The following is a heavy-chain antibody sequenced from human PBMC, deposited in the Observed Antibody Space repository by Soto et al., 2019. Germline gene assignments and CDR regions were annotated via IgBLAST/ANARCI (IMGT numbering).Heavy chain of an antibody. Sequence: SEILSLTCTVSGGSISSSSYYWGWIRHPPGKGLEWIGSIYYSGSTYYNPSLKSRVTISVDTSKNSFSLNLTSVTAADTAVYFCARLVVVAPVANAWGQGTLVTVYS. J-gene: IGHJ5*02. CDR3: ARLVVVAPVANA. CDR2: IYYSGST. V-gene: IGHV4-39*02. D-gene: IGHD2-2*01. CDR1: GGSISSSSYY.